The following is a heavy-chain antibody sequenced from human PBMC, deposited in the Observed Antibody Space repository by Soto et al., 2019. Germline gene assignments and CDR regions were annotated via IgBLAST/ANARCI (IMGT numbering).Heavy chain of an antibody. CDR1: GYTLTELS. CDR2: FDPEDGET. CDR3: ATDGRNYDILTGYYQRVGLMDV. D-gene: IGHD3-9*01. J-gene: IGHJ6*02. V-gene: IGHV1-24*01. Sequence: ASVKVSCKVSGYTLTELSMHWVRQAPGKGLEWMGGFDPEDGETIYAQKFQGRVTMTEDTSTDTAYMELSSLRSEDTAVYYCATDGRNYDILTGYYQRVGLMDVWGQGTTVTVSS.